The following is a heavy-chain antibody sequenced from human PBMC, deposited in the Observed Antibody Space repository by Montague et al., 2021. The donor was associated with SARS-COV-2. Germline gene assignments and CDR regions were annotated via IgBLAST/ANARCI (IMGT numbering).Heavy chain of an antibody. J-gene: IGHJ6*02. CDR3: ARRTYDILTGYDYGMDV. D-gene: IGHD3-9*01. CDR1: GFSLNTSGMC. CDR2: IDWDDDK. V-gene: IGHV2-70*11. Sequence: VKPTQTLTLTCTFSGFSLNTSGMCVSWIRQPPGKALEWLARIDWDDDKYYSTSLKTRLTISKDTSKNQVVLTMTNMDPVDTATYYCARRTYDILTGYDYGMDVWGQGTTVTVSS.